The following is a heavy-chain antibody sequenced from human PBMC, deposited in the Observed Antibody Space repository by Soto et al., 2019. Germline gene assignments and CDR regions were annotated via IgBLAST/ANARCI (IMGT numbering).Heavy chain of an antibody. V-gene: IGHV3-23*01. CDR2: ISGSGGST. J-gene: IGHJ4*02. Sequence: PGGSLRLSCSASGFTFSSYAMHWVRQAPGKGLEWVSAISGSGGSTYYADSVKGRFTISRDNSKNTLYLQMNSLRAEDTAVYYCAKMPSIVGALNFDYWGQGTLVTVSS. CDR3: AKMPSIVGALNFDY. CDR1: GFTFSSYA. D-gene: IGHD1-26*01.